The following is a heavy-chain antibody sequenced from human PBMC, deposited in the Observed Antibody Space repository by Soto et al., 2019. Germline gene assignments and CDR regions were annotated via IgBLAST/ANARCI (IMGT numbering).Heavy chain of an antibody. CDR3: ARHRNAGWFDT. Sequence: GESLKISCKASGYDFSTFWIAWVRQMPGRGLEWMGVIYPDDSDVTYSPSFQGQVTISVDKPMTTAYLHWSSLRASDTATYYCARHRNAGWFDTWGQGTPVTVYS. CDR1: GYDFSTFW. J-gene: IGHJ5*02. V-gene: IGHV5-51*01. CDR2: IYPDDSDV. D-gene: IGHD2-2*01.